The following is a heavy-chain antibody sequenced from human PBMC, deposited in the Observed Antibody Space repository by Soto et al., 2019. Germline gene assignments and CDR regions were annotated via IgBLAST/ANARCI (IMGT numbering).Heavy chain of an antibody. V-gene: IGHV4-28*03. D-gene: IGHD3-10*01. J-gene: IGHJ4*02. Sequence: QVQLQESGPGLVKPSDTLSLTCAVSGYSISSSNWWGWIRQPPGKGLEWIGYIYYSGSTYYNPSLKSRGTMPVDTSKHQFSLKLSSVTAVDTAVYYCARGRDGSPFDYWGQGTLVTVSS. CDR3: ARGRDGSPFDY. CDR1: GYSISSSNW. CDR2: IYYSGST.